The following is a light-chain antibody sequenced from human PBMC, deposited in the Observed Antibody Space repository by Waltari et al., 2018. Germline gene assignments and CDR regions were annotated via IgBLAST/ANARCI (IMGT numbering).Light chain of an antibody. J-gene: IGLJ3*02. CDR2: EVT. V-gene: IGLV2-8*01. Sequence: QSALTQPPSASGSPGQSVTISCTGTSSDVGGYNSVSWYQQHPGKPPKLMIYEVTKRPSGVPDRFSVSKSGNTASLIVSGLQAEDEADYHCSSYADSDNLVFGGGTKLTVL. CDR1: SSDVGGYNS. CDR3: SSYADSDNLV.